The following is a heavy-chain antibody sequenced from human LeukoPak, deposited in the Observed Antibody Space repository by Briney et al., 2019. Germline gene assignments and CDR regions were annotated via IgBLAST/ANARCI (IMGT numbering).Heavy chain of an antibody. J-gene: IGHJ4*02. CDR2: IDHGGST. Sequence: SETLSLTCDVSGGSISSGYWWSWVRQPPGKGLEWTGEIDHGGSTNYNPSLKSRVTISVDKSMNQFSVMLIPVTAADTAVYYCARNAYYSADYWGQGTLVTVSS. V-gene: IGHV4-4*02. CDR3: ARNAYYSADY. CDR1: GGSISSGYW. D-gene: IGHD2/OR15-2a*01.